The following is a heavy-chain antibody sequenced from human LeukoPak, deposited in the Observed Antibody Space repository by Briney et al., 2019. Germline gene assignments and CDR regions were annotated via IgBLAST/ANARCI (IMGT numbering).Heavy chain of an antibody. V-gene: IGHV4-39*07. D-gene: IGHD6-13*01. CDR2: ISYSGST. CDR1: GGSISSSSYY. J-gene: IGHJ4*02. CDR3: ARIRIIAGTGTRTIDY. Sequence: SETLSLTCTVSGGSISSSSYYWGWIRQPPGKGLEWIGTISYSGSTYYNPSLKSRVTTSIDTSKNQFSLRLTSVTAADTAVYYCARIRIIAGTGTRTIDYWGQGTLVVVSA.